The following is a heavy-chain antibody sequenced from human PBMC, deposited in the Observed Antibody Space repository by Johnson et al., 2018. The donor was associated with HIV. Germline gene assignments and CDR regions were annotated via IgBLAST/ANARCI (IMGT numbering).Heavy chain of an antibody. CDR3: AKVRSSSSNGFDI. CDR1: GFTFSRHA. V-gene: IGHV3-30*04. CDR2: ISYDGSNK. D-gene: IGHD6-6*01. J-gene: IGHJ3*02. Sequence: QVQLVESGGGLVQPGGSLRLSCAASGFTFSRHAVHWVRRAPGRGLEWVALISYDGSNKYYADSVKGRFTISRDNSKNTLYLQMNSLRHEDTAVYYCAKVRSSSSNGFDIWGQGTMVTVSS.